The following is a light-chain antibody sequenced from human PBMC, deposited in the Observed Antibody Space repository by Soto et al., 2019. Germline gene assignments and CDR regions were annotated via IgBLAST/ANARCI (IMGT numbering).Light chain of an antibody. Sequence: EIVLTQSPATLSLSPGERATLSCRASQSVSSYLAWYQQKPVQAPRLLIYDASNRATGIPARFSGSGSGTDFTLTISSLEPEDFAFYYCQQRSNWPTVFGGGTKVDIK. J-gene: IGKJ4*01. CDR2: DAS. V-gene: IGKV3-11*01. CDR3: QQRSNWPTV. CDR1: QSVSSY.